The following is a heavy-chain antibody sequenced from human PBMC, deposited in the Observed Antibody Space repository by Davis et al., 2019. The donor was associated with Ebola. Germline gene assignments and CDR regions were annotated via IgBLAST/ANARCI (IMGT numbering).Heavy chain of an antibody. CDR1: GYTFNNYG. CDR2: ISAYNGNT. V-gene: IGHV1-18*01. Sequence: ASVTVSCKASGYTFNNYGIIWARQPPGQGREGMGWISAYNGNTNYAQKLQSRVTMTTDTSTSTAYMELSSLRTEDTAVYYCARDMEMVVAANWFDPWGQGTLVTVSS. J-gene: IGHJ5*02. D-gene: IGHD2-15*01. CDR3: ARDMEMVVAANWFDP.